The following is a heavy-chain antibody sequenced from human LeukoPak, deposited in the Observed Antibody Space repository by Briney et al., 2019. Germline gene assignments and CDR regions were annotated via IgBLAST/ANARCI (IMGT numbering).Heavy chain of an antibody. CDR1: GYTFTSYY. D-gene: IGHD6-6*01. CDR3: ASIAARRGSYYYYMDV. V-gene: IGHV1-2*02. CDR2: INPNSGGT. Sequence: GASVKVSCKASGYTFTSYYIHWVRQAPGQGLEWMGWINPNSGGTNYAQKFQGRVTMTRDTSISTAYMELSRLRSDDTAAYYCASIAARRGSYYYYMDVWGKGTTVTVSS. J-gene: IGHJ6*03.